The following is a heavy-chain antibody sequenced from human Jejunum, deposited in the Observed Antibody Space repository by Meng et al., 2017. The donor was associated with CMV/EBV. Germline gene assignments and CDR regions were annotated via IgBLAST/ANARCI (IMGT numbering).Heavy chain of an antibody. CDR1: FSDYG. D-gene: IGHD1-1*01. J-gene: IGHJ6*02. CDR3: ATTDCDITNCWPYYALDV. CDR2: MRYEGRSK. V-gene: IGHV3-30*02. Sequence: FSDYGMHWVRQAPSKGLEWVAFMRYEGRSKLYADSVKGRFTISRDNSKNTLSLALNSLISADTTVYYFATTDCDITNCWPYYALDVWGQGTTVTVSS.